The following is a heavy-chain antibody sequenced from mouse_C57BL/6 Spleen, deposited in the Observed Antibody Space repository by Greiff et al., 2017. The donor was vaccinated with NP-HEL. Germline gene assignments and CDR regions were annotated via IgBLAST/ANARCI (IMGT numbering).Heavy chain of an antibody. CDR1: GYAFSSSW. V-gene: IGHV1-82*01. J-gene: IGHJ4*01. CDR2: IYPGDGDT. CDR3: ARGNYDNYAMDY. Sequence: VKVVESGPELVKPGASVKISCKASGYAFSSSWMNWVKQRPGKGLEWIGRIYPGDGDTNYNGKFKGKATLTADKSSSTAYMQLSSLTSEDSAVYFCARGNYDNYAMDYWGQGTSVTVSS. D-gene: IGHD2-4*01.